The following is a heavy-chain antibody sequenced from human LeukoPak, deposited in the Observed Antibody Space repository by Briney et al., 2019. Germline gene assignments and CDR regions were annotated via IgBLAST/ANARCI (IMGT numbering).Heavy chain of an antibody. CDR1: GFTFSSYG. J-gene: IGHJ3*02. Sequence: PGGSLRLSCAASGFTFSSYGMHWVRQAPGKGLEWVAFIRYDGSNKYYADSMKGRFTISRDNAKNSLYLQMNSLRAEDTAVYYCARGSLLWFGESPASVDAFDIWGQGTMVTVSS. D-gene: IGHD3-10*01. CDR2: IRYDGSNK. V-gene: IGHV3-30*02. CDR3: ARGSLLWFGESPASVDAFDI.